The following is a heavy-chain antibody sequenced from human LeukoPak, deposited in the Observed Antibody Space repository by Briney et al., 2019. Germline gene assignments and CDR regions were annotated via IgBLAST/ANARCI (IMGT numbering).Heavy chain of an antibody. J-gene: IGHJ4*02. CDR2: ISVYNGNT. CDR3: ARDSYYDYVWGSYRYFDY. Sequence: GASVKVSCKSSGYTFTSYGISWVRQAPGQGLEWMGWISVYNGNTNYAQKLQGRVTMTTDTSTSTAYMELRSLRSDDTAVYYCARDSYYDYVWGSYRYFDYWGQGTLVTVSS. D-gene: IGHD3-16*02. V-gene: IGHV1-18*01. CDR1: GYTFTSYG.